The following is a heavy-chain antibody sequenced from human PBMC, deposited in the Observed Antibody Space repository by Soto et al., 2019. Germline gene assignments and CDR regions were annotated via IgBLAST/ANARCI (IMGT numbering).Heavy chain of an antibody. CDR1: GYTFSDYY. CDR3: ASHYDMWSGYLSPVDY. CDR2: IDTSGTKI. Sequence: QVQLVESGGDLVKPGGSLRLSCAASGYTFSDYYMSWIRQAPGKGLEWISYIDTSGTKIYYADSVKGRFTITRDNAKNSPYLEMNSLRDEDPAVYYCASHYDMWSGYLSPVDYWGQGTLVTVSS. D-gene: IGHD3-3*01. V-gene: IGHV3-11*01. J-gene: IGHJ4*02.